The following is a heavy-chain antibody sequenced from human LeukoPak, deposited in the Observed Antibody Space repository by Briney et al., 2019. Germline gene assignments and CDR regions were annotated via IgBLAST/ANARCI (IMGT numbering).Heavy chain of an antibody. CDR3: ARPRGITYSLDY. Sequence: SETLSLTCAVYGGSFSGYYWSWIRQPPGKGLEWIGEINHSGSTNYNPSLKSRVTISVDTSKNQFPLKLSSVTAADTAVYYCARPRGITYSLDYWGQGTLVTVSS. CDR1: GGSFSGYY. CDR2: INHSGST. J-gene: IGHJ4*02. V-gene: IGHV4-34*01. D-gene: IGHD3-16*01.